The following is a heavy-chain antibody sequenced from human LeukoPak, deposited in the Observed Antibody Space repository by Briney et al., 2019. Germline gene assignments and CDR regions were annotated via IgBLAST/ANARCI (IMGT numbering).Heavy chain of an antibody. CDR2: IWYDGSNK. Sequence: PGGSLRLSCAASGFTFSSYGMHWVRQAPGKGLEWVAVIWYDGSNKYYADSVKGRFTISRDNSKNTLYLQMNSLRAEDTAVYYCVRKFDTSGYYFWFDPWGQGTLVTVPS. J-gene: IGHJ5*02. CDR1: GFTFSSYG. D-gene: IGHD3-22*01. CDR3: VRKFDTSGYYFWFDP. V-gene: IGHV3-33*01.